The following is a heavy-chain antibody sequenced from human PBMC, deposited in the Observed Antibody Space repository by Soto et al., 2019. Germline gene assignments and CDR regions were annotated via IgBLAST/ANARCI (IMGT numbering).Heavy chain of an antibody. CDR3: ARVPGLFSLGV. J-gene: IGHJ6*02. V-gene: IGHV3-13*04. CDR2: IGTAGDT. CDR1: GFIFSSYD. Sequence: EVQLVESGGGLVQPGGSLRLSCAASGFIFSSYDMHWVRQATGKGLEWVSAIGTAGDTYYPGSVKGRFTISREDAKNALYLQMNSLRAGDTAVYYCARVPGLFSLGVWGQGTTVTVSS. D-gene: IGHD3-16*01.